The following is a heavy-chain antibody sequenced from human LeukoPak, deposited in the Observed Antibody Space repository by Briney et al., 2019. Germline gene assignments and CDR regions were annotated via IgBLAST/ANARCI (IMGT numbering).Heavy chain of an antibody. CDR3: ARDAAISGVVSVIDY. D-gene: IGHD3-3*01. Sequence: GGSLRLSCAASGFTFSSYGMHWVRQAPGKGLEWVAVIWYDGSNKYYADSVKGRFTISRDNSKNTLYLQMNSLRAEDTTVYYCARDAAISGVVSVIDYWGQGTLVTVSS. V-gene: IGHV3-33*01. CDR2: IWYDGSNK. CDR1: GFTFSSYG. J-gene: IGHJ4*02.